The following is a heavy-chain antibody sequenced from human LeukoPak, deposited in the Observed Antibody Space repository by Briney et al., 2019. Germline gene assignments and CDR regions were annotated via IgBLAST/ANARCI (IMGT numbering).Heavy chain of an antibody. CDR2: IYYSGST. Sequence: SETLSLTCTVSGGSISSSSYYWGWIRQPPGKGLEWIGSIYYSGSTYYNPSLKSRVTISVDTSKNQFSPKLSSVTAADTAVYYCAVTTGFGYYFDYWGQGTLVTVSS. CDR1: GGSISSSSYY. D-gene: IGHD4-17*01. CDR3: AVTTGFGYYFDY. J-gene: IGHJ4*02. V-gene: IGHV4-39*07.